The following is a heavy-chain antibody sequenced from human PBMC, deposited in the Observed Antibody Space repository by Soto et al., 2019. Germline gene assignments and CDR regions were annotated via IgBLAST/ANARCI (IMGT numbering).Heavy chain of an antibody. V-gene: IGHV3-64*01. CDR3: ARRARPDFYYMDV. J-gene: IGHJ6*03. CDR2: ISSNGVGT. Sequence: EVQLAESGGGLAQPGGSLRLSCAASGFTLSGYAMDWVRQAPGKGLEYVSGISSNGVGTYYANSVQGRFTISRDNSKNTVYLQMGSLRREDMAVYYCARRARPDFYYMDVWGTGTTVTVSS. CDR1: GFTLSGYA. D-gene: IGHD6-6*01.